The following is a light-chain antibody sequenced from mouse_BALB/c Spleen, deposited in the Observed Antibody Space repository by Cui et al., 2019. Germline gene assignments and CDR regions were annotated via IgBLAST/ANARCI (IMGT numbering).Light chain of an antibody. Sequence: DIQMTQSQASRSVSVGETVTITCRASENIYSNLAWYQQKPGKSPQPLVYAATNLADGVPSRFSGSGSGTQYSLKINSLQSEDLGSYYCQHFWGTPFTFGSGTKLEIK. CDR1: ENIYSN. CDR3: QHFWGTPFT. CDR2: AAT. V-gene: IGKV12-46*01. J-gene: IGKJ4*01.